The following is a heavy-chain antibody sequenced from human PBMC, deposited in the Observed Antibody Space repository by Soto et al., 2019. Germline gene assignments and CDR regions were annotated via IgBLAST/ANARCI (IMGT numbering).Heavy chain of an antibody. Sequence: QLQLQESGSGLVKPSQTLSLTCAVSGGSISSSDYSWSWIRQPPGKGLEWIGYIYHSGSTYYNPSLKSRVTIXXXXXXXXXXXXXXXXXXXXXXXXXXXXXXXXAXXPXAFDIWGQGTMVTVSS. CDR1: GGSISSSDYS. CDR2: IYHSGST. J-gene: IGHJ3*02. V-gene: IGHV4-30-2*01. CDR3: XXXXXXAXXPXAFDI.